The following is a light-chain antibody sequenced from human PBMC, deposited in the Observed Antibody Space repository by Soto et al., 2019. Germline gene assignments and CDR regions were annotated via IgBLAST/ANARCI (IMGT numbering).Light chain of an antibody. CDR1: QSVSSSS. V-gene: IGKV3-20*01. CDR2: GAS. Sequence: DIVLTQSPGTLSLSPGERATLSCRASQSVSSSSLAWYQQKPGQAPRLLIYGASSRATGIPDRFSGSGSGTDFTLTISRLEPEDFAVYYCQQYGSSPFYTFGQGTKLEIK. CDR3: QQYGSSPFYT. J-gene: IGKJ2*01.